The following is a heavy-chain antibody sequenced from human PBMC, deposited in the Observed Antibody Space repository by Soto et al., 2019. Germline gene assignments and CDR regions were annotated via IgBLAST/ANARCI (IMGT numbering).Heavy chain of an antibody. Sequence: QVQLQESGPGLVKPSETLSLTCTVSGGSISSYYWSWIRQPPGKGLGWIGYIYYSGSTNYNPSLKSRVTISVDTSKNQFSLKLSSVTAADTAVYYCARAYGDYYYYYGMDVWGQGTTVTVSS. CDR2: IYYSGST. CDR3: ARAYGDYYYYYGMDV. V-gene: IGHV4-59*01. CDR1: GGSISSYY. D-gene: IGHD4-17*01. J-gene: IGHJ6*02.